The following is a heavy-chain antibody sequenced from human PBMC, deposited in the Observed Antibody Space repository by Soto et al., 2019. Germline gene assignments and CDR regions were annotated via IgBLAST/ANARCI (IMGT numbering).Heavy chain of an antibody. CDR3: ARLSGGYDILTGYYTGQFDY. CDR1: DGSISGYF. Sequence: SETLSLTCIVSDGSISGYFWSWIRQPPGKGLEWIGYIYYSGSTNYNPSLKSRVTISVDTSKNQFSLKLSSVTAADTAVYYCARLSGGYDILTGYYTGQFDYWGQGTLVTVSS. V-gene: IGHV4-59*08. CDR2: IYYSGST. D-gene: IGHD3-9*01. J-gene: IGHJ4*02.